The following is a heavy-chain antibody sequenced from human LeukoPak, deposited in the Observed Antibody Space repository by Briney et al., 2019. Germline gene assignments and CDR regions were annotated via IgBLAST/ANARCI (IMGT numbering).Heavy chain of an antibody. CDR1: GGTFSSYA. CDR2: IIPILGIA. V-gene: IGHV1-69*04. Sequence: SVKVSCKASGGTFSSYAISWVRQAPGQGLEWMGRIIPILGIANYAQKFQGRVTITADKSTSTAYMELSSLRSEDTAVYYCARRYSSSNYYGMDVWGQGTTVTVSS. D-gene: IGHD6-13*01. J-gene: IGHJ6*02. CDR3: ARRYSSSNYYGMDV.